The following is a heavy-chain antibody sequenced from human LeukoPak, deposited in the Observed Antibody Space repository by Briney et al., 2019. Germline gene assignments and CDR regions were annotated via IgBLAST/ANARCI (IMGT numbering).Heavy chain of an antibody. Sequence: SETLSLTCAVYGGSFSGYYWSWIRQPPGKGLEWIGEINHSGSTNYNPSLKSRVTISVDTSKNQFSLKLSSVTAADTALYYCARGQVPAARGYNWFDPWGQGTLVTVSS. V-gene: IGHV4-34*01. CDR1: GGSFSGYY. CDR2: INHSGST. CDR3: ARGQVPAARGYNWFDP. J-gene: IGHJ5*02. D-gene: IGHD2-2*01.